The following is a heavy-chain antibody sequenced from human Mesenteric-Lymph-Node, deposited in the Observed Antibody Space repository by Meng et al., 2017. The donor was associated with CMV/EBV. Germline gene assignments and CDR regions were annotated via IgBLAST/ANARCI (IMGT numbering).Heavy chain of an antibody. V-gene: IGHV3-48*04. CDR2: ITRSGSTI. CDR3: ARDYDTSGYYKD. Sequence: GESLKISCAASGFTFSSHAMTWIRQAPGKGLEWVSYITRSGSTIYNADSVKGRFTISRDNAKNSLYLQMNSLRAEDTAVYYCARDYDTSGYYKDWGQGTLVTVSS. J-gene: IGHJ4*02. D-gene: IGHD3-22*01. CDR1: GFTFSSHA.